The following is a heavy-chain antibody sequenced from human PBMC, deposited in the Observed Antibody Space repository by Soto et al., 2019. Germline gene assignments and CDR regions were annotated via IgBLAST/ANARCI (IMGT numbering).Heavy chain of an antibody. CDR1: GYTFTAYG. Sequence: ASVKVSCKTSGYTFTAYGLAWLRQAPGQRPEWMGWVGTNNDNTNYAEKFQGRVTMTTDTSTATTYMELRSLRPDDTAVYYCARELNTDSSAYYPFAYWGQGTLVTV. D-gene: IGHD3-22*01. J-gene: IGHJ4*02. CDR2: VGTNNDNT. V-gene: IGHV1-18*01. CDR3: ARELNTDSSAYYPFAY.